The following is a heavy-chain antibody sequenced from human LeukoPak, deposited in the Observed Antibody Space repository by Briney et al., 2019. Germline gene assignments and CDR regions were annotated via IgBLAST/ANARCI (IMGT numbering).Heavy chain of an antibody. CDR2: IYYSGSTNSGST. CDR3: ARAMVRGHYGMDV. Sequence: SETLSLTCTVSGGSIGSYYWSWIRQPPGKGLEWIGYIYYSGSTNSGSTNYNPSLKSRLTISVDTSKDQFSLKLTSVTAADTAVYYCARAMVRGHYGMDVWGQGTTVTVSS. V-gene: IGHV4-59*01. D-gene: IGHD3-10*01. J-gene: IGHJ6*02. CDR1: GGSIGSYY.